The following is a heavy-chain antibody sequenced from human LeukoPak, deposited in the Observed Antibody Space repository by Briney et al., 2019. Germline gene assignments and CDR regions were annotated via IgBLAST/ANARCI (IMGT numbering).Heavy chain of an antibody. V-gene: IGHV3-23*01. CDR2: ISGSGGST. CDR1: GFTFSDYY. J-gene: IGHJ4*02. CDR3: AKESPAMVATFDY. Sequence: GGPLRLSCAASGFTFSDYYMSWIRQAPGKGLEWVSAISGSGGSTYYADSVKGRFTISRDNSKNTLYLQMNSLRAEDTAVYYCAKESPAMVATFDYWGQGTLVTVSS. D-gene: IGHD5-18*01.